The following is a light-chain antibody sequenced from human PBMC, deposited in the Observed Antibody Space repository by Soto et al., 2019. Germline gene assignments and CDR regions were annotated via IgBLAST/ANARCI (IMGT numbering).Light chain of an antibody. CDR1: SSDFGAYDY. V-gene: IGLV2-14*01. CDR2: EVN. Sequence: QSVLTQPASLSGSPGQSITISCTGTSSDFGAYDYVSWFQQHPGNAPNLMISEVNNRPSGVSNRFSGSKSGNTASLTISGLQAEDEADYYCSSYTSSSTPYVFGTGTKVTVL. CDR3: SSYTSSSTPYV. J-gene: IGLJ1*01.